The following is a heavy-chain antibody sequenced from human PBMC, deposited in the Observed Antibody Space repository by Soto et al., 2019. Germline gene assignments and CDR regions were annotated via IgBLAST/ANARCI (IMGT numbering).Heavy chain of an antibody. CDR2: IYYTGST. D-gene: IGHD2-2*02. CDR3: ARDLGYCVSTSCYTWFDP. Sequence: PSQTLSLTCTVAGNSIRSGDYYWSWIRQPPGKGLEWIGYIYYTGSTYYNPSLRRRVSISIDTSKNQCSLNLSSVTAADTAVYYCARDLGYCVSTSCYTWFDPWGKGTLVS. V-gene: IGHV4-30-4*01. J-gene: IGHJ5*02. CDR1: GNSIRSGDYY.